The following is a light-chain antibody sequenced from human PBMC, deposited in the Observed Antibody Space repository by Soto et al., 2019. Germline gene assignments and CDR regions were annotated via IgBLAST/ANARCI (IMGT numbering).Light chain of an antibody. Sequence: QAVVTQPPSASGTPGQRVTLSCSGSSSNVGINSVNWYQQFPGAAPKVLIYTTNQRPSGVPDRFSGSKSGTSASLAISGLQPEDEADYYCAAWDDSLNGPVFGGGTKVTVL. V-gene: IGLV1-44*01. CDR3: AAWDDSLNGPV. J-gene: IGLJ2*01. CDR1: SSNVGINS. CDR2: TTN.